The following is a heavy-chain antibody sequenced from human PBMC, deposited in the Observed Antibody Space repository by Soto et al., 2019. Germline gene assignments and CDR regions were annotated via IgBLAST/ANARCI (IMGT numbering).Heavy chain of an antibody. V-gene: IGHV3-21*01. J-gene: IGHJ4*02. CDR3: ARELRYFDWLYQYYFDY. CDR1: GFTFSSYS. D-gene: IGHD3-9*01. Sequence: WSLRLSCAASGFTFSSYSMNWVRQAPGKGLEWVSSISSSSSYIYYADSVKGRFTISRDNAKNSLYLQMNSLRAEDTAVYYSARELRYFDWLYQYYFDYWGQGX. CDR2: ISSSSSYI.